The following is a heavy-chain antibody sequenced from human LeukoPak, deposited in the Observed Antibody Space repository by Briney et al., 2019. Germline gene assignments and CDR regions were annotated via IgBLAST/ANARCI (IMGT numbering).Heavy chain of an antibody. Sequence: GASVKVSCKTSGYSENFYGITWVRQVAGQGLEWMGWISAQHGQTEYAPNSQDRVTMTTDTYTNTAYMELRSLRSDDTAVYYCAGSLGYYASNVCYLKYWGQGTLVTVSS. J-gene: IGHJ4*02. CDR3: AGSLGYYASNVCYLKY. CDR1: GYSENFYG. V-gene: IGHV1-18*01. CDR2: ISAQHGQT. D-gene: IGHD2-8*01.